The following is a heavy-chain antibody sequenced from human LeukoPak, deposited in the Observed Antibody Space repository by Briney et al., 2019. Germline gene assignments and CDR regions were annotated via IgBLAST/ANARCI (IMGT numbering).Heavy chain of an antibody. CDR2: IRFDGSNK. V-gene: IGHV3-30*02. CDR3: AKGRLVVTATDY. CDR1: GFTFSSYG. D-gene: IGHD2-15*01. Sequence: GGSLRLSCAASGFTFSSYGMHWVRQAPGKGLEWVAFIRFDGSNKYYADSVKGRFTISRVNSKNTLYLQMNSLRAEDTAVYYCAKGRLVVTATDYWGQGTLVTVSS. J-gene: IGHJ4*02.